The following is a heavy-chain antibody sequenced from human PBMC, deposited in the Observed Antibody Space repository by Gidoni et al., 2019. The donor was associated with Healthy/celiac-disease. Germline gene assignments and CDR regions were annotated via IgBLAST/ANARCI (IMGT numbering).Heavy chain of an antibody. D-gene: IGHD2-2*01. J-gene: IGHJ6*02. CDR1: GYTFTSYG. CDR3: ARDRATDCSSTSCWYLYYYYYGMDV. CDR2: ISAYNGNT. V-gene: IGHV1-18*04. Sequence: QVQLVQSGAEVKKPGASVKVSCKASGYTFTSYGISWVRQATGQGLEWMGWISAYNGNTNYAQKLQGRVTMTTDTSTSTAYMELRSLRSDDTAVYYCARDRATDCSSTSCWYLYYYYYGMDVWGQGTTVTVSS.